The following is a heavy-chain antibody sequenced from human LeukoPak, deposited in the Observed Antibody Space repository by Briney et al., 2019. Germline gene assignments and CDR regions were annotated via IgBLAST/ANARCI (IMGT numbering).Heavy chain of an antibody. CDR1: GYTFTSYD. CDR2: MNPNSGNT. J-gene: IGHJ6*03. V-gene: IGHV1-8*01. CDR3: TKGRRGEEDQLLGRYYYYMVV. Sequence: ASVKVSCKASGYTFTSYDINWVRQATGQGLEWMGWMNPNSGNTGYAQKFQGRVTMTRNTSISTAYMELSSLRSEDTAVYYCTKGRRGEEDQLLGRYYYYMVVWGKATTPTVPS. D-gene: IGHD2-2*01.